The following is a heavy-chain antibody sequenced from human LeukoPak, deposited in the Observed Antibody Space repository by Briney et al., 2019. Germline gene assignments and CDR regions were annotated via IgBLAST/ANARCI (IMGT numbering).Heavy chain of an antibody. CDR1: GFTFSSYA. Sequence: GESLRLSCAASGFTFSSYAMHWVRQAPGKGLEWVAVISHDGSNKYYADSVKGRFTISRDNAKNSLYLQMNSLRAEDTAVYYCAKDPDCTSGICYTFFDYWGQGTLVTVSS. V-gene: IGHV3-30*04. D-gene: IGHD2-8*01. J-gene: IGHJ4*02. CDR2: ISHDGSNK. CDR3: AKDPDCTSGICYTFFDY.